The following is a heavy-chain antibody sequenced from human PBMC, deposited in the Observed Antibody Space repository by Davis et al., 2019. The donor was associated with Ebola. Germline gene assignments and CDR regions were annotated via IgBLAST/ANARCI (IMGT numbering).Heavy chain of an antibody. J-gene: IGHJ4*02. CDR3: SERGSSV. CDR1: GGSISSSGYY. Sequence: PSETLSLTCAVSGGSISSSGYYWNWIRQPPGKGLEWIGSVYYTGSTNYSPSLESRVTISVDTSKNQFSLKLTSVTAADTAMYYCSERGSSVWGQGTLVTVSS. D-gene: IGHD3-10*01. CDR2: VYYTGST. V-gene: IGHV4-61*08.